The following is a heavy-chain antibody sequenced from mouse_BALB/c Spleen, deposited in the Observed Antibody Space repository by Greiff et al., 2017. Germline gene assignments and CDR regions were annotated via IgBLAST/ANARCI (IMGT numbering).Heavy chain of an antibody. CDR2: IFTGTGTT. D-gene: IGHD2-1*01. J-gene: IGHJ4*01. CDR1: GYTFTSYW. Sequence: VQLQQSGAELVKPGASVKLSCKTSGYTFTSYWIQWVKQRPGQGLGWIGEIFTGTGTTYYNEKFKGKATLTIDTSSSTTYMQLSSLTSEDSAVYFCARSGGYGNYSYAMDYWGQGTSVTVSS. CDR3: ARSGGYGNYSYAMDY. V-gene: IGHV1S132*01.